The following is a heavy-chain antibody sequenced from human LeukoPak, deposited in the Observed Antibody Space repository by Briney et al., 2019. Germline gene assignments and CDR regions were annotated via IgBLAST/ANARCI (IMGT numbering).Heavy chain of an antibody. Sequence: SETLSLTCAVYGGSFSGYYWSWIRQPPGKGLEWIGEINHSGSTNYNPSLKSRVTISVDTSKNQFSLKLSSVTAADTAVYYCASHTVAGFDYWGQGTLVTVSS. CDR1: GGSFSGYY. J-gene: IGHJ4*02. CDR3: ASHTVAGFDY. CDR2: INHSGST. V-gene: IGHV4-34*01. D-gene: IGHD6-19*01.